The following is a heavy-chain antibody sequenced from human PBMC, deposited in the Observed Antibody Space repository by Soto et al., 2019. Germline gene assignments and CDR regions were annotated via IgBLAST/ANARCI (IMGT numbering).Heavy chain of an antibody. CDR1: GYTFTSYY. D-gene: IGHD2-15*01. J-gene: IGHJ5*02. Sequence: ASVKVSCKASGYTFTSYYMQWVRQAPGQGLEWLGIINASGGSTSYAQKFQGRVTLTRDTSTSTVYMELSSLRSEDTAVYYCACSAYCSGGSCYRYNWFDPWGQGTLVTVSS. CDR3: ACSAYCSGGSCYRYNWFDP. V-gene: IGHV1-46*03. CDR2: INASGGST.